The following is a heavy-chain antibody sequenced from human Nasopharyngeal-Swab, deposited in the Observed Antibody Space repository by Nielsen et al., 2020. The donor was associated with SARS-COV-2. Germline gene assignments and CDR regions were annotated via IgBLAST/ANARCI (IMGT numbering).Heavy chain of an antibody. CDR3: ARRGYDILTGYSFFDY. D-gene: IGHD3-9*01. Sequence: SETLSLTCTVSGGSISGYFWSWVRQPPEKGLEWIGYIHYGGSTNYNPSLKSRVTISVDTSKNQFSLKLSSVTAADTAVYYCARRGYDILTGYSFFDYWGQGTLVTVSS. CDR1: GGSISGYF. J-gene: IGHJ4*02. V-gene: IGHV4-59*01. CDR2: IHYGGST.